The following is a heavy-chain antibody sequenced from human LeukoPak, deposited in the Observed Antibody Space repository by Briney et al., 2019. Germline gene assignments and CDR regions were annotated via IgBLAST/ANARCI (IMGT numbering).Heavy chain of an antibody. CDR3: ARLGITMVRGVMIFDY. J-gene: IGHJ4*02. CDR2: IYYSGST. Sequence: SETLSLTCTVSGGSISSSSYYWGWIRQPPGKGLEWIGSIYYSGSTYYNPSLKSRVTISVDTSKNQFSLKLSSVTAADTAVYYCARLGITMVRGVMIFDYWGQGTLVTVSS. CDR1: GGSISSSSYY. V-gene: IGHV4-39*01. D-gene: IGHD3-10*01.